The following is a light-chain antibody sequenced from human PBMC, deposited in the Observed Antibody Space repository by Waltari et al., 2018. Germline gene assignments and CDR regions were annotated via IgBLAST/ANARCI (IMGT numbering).Light chain of an antibody. J-gene: IGKJ4*01. CDR2: AAS. Sequence: DIQLTQSPSFLSASVGDRVTITCRASQGISSYLAWYQQKPGKAPKLLIYAASTLQSGVPSRFSGSGSGTDFTLTINSLQPEDFATYYCQQYNSFPLTFGGGTKVEIK. CDR3: QQYNSFPLT. V-gene: IGKV1-9*01. CDR1: QGISSY.